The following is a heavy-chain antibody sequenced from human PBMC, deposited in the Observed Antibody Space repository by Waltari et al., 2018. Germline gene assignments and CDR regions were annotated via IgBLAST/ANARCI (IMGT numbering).Heavy chain of an antibody. CDR3: ARHGAYYDSSGVYFDY. CDR1: GGSISSYY. Sequence: QVQLQESGPGLVKPSETLSLTCTVSGGSISSYYWSWIRQPPGKGLEWIGYIYYSGGTNYNPSLKSRVTIAVDTAKNQFSLKLSSVTAADTAVYYCARHGAYYDSSGVYFDYWGQGTLVTVSS. V-gene: IGHV4-59*08. CDR2: IYYSGGT. J-gene: IGHJ4*02. D-gene: IGHD3-22*01.